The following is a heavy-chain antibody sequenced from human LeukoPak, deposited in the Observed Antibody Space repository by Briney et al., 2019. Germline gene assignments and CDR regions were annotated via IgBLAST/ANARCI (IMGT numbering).Heavy chain of an antibody. CDR3: ARQLYDFWSGYYYYYGMDV. Sequence: SETLSLTCTVSGGSISSYYWSWIRQPPGKGLEWIGYIYYSGSTNYNPSLKSRVTISVDTSKNQFSLKLGSVTAADTAVYYCARQLYDFWSGYYYYYGMDVWGQGTTVTVSS. CDR1: GGSISSYY. D-gene: IGHD3-3*01. V-gene: IGHV4-59*01. CDR2: IYYSGST. J-gene: IGHJ6*02.